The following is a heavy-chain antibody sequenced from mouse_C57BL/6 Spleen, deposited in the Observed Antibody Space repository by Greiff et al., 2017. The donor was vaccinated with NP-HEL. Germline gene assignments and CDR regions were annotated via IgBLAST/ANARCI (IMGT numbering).Heavy chain of an antibody. Sequence: QVQLQQPGTELVKPGASVKLSCKASGYTFTSYWMNWVKQRPGQGLEWIGNINPSNGGTNYNEKFKSKATLTVDKSSSTAYMQLSSLTSEDSAVYYCAREGTTVVAYYAMDDWGQGTSVTVSS. V-gene: IGHV1-53*01. D-gene: IGHD1-1*01. CDR1: GYTFTSYW. CDR2: INPSNGGT. CDR3: AREGTTVVAYYAMDD. J-gene: IGHJ4*01.